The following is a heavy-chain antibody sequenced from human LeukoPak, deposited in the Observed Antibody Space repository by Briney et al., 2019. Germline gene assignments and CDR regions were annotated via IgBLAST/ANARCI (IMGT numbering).Heavy chain of an antibody. V-gene: IGHV1-2*02. CDR1: GYTFTGYY. Sequence: ASVKVSCKASGYTFTGYYMHWVRQAPGQGLEWMGWINPNNGGTNYAQNFQGRVTMTRDTSISTAYIELSRLTSDDTAVYYCARGVKLFLWRFDPWGQGTLVTVSS. CDR3: ARGVKLFLWRFDP. CDR2: INPNNGGT. J-gene: IGHJ5*02. D-gene: IGHD3-10*01.